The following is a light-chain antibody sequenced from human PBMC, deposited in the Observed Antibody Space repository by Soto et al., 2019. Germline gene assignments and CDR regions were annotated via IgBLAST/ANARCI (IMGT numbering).Light chain of an antibody. J-gene: IGLJ2*01. V-gene: IGLV2-23*02. CDR2: EVN. CDR1: SSDVGSYNL. Sequence: QSALTQPASVSGSPGQSITISCTGTSSDVGSYNLVSWYQQYPGKAPKLMIYEVNKRPSGVSNRFSGSKSGNTASLTISGLQAEDEADYYCCSYAGSSSLVFGGGTKLTVL. CDR3: CSYAGSSSLV.